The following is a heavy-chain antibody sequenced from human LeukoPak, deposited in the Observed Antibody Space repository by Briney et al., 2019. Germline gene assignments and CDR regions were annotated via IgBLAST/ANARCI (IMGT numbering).Heavy chain of an antibody. J-gene: IGHJ4*02. CDR3: AREWGRIAVAGGPGY. CDR2: IWYDGRTK. D-gene: IGHD6-19*01. Sequence: GGSLRLLCEVSGLIFRNYGLHWVRQAPGKGLEGVALIWYDGRTKFHADSVRGRFTISRDTSANTLSLQLSSLRVDDTAVYYCAREWGRIAVAGGPGYWGQGALVTVSS. CDR1: GLIFRNYG. V-gene: IGHV3-33*01.